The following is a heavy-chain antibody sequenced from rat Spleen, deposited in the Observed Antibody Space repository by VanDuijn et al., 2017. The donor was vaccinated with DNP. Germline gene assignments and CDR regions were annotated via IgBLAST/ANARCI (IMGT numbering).Heavy chain of an antibody. CDR1: GFIFSDYY. J-gene: IGHJ2*01. CDR2: ISYDGVST. D-gene: IGHD1-4*01. Sequence: EVQLVESGGGLEQPGRSLKLSCAASGFIFSDYYMAWVRQAPAKGLEWVAYISYDGVSTYNGGSVKGRFTISRDIAKSTLYLEMNSLRSEDMATYYCARDVLPLRVWDYWGQGVMVTVSS. V-gene: IGHV5-22*01. CDR3: ARDVLPLRVWDY.